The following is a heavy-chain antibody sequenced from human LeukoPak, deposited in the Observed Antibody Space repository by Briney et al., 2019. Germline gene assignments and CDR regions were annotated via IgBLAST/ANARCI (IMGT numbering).Heavy chain of an antibody. V-gene: IGHV4-59*08. J-gene: IGHJ4*02. CDR3: ARRSSWSFDY. Sequence: GSLRLSCAASGFTFSSYAMSWVRQAPGKGLEWIGCIYYSGSTNYNPSLKSRVTISVDTSKNQFSLKLSSVTAADTAVYYCARRSSWSFDYWGQGTLVTVSS. D-gene: IGHD6-13*01. CDR2: IYYSGST. CDR1: GFTFSSYA.